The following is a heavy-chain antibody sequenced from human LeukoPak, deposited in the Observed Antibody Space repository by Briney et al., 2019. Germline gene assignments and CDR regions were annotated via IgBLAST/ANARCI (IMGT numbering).Heavy chain of an antibody. V-gene: IGHV3-66*02. CDR3: AREVDTAMVTGFDY. D-gene: IGHD5-18*01. CDR1: GFTVSSNY. Sequence: GGSLRLSCAASGFTVSSNYMSWVRQAPGKGLEWVSVIYSGGSTYYADSVKGRFTISRDNFKNTLYLQMNSLRAEDTAVYYCAREVDTAMVTGFDYWGQGTLVTVSS. CDR2: IYSGGST. J-gene: IGHJ4*02.